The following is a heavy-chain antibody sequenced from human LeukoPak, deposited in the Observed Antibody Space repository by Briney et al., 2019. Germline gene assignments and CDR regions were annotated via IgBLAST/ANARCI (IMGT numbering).Heavy chain of an antibody. V-gene: IGHV1-24*01. CDR2: FDPEDGET. CDR3: ATSSGSYYLGY. D-gene: IGHD1-26*01. J-gene: IGHJ4*02. CDR1: GYTLNELS. Sequence: AVEVSCKVSGYTLNELSMHWVRQAPRRGLAWMGGFDPEDGETIYAKKFQGRVTMTEDTTTDTAYMELSSLRSEDTAVYYCATSSGSYYLGYWGQGTLVTVSS.